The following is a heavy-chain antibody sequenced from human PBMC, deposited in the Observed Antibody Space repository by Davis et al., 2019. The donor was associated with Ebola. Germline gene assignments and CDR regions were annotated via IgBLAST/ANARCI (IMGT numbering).Heavy chain of an antibody. CDR1: GFTFSNYY. V-gene: IGHV3-11*01. J-gene: IGHJ6*04. CDR3: ARDRSGFYGMDV. CDR2: ISSSGSTI. Sequence: GESLKISCAASGFTFSNYYMSWIRQAPGKVLELVSYISSSGSTIYYADSVKGRFTISRDNAKNSLYLQMNSLRAEDTAVYYCARDRSGFYGMDVWGKGTTVTVSS.